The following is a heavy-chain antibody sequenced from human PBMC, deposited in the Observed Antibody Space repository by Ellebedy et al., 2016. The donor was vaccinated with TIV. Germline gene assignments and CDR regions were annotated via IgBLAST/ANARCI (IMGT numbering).Heavy chain of an antibody. Sequence: MPSETLSLTCAVYGGSFSDYYWSWIRQPPGKGLEWIGEINHSGSTNYNSSLKSRVTVSVDTSKNHFSLKLSSVTAADTAVYYCARGRPRRHNYYYYYGMDVWGQGTTVTVSS. CDR3: ARGRPRRHNYYYYYGMDV. CDR1: GGSFSDYY. V-gene: IGHV4-34*01. CDR2: INHSGST. J-gene: IGHJ6*02.